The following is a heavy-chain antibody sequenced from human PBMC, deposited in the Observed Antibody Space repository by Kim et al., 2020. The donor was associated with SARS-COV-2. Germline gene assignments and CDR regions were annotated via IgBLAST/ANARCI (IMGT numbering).Heavy chain of an antibody. CDR2: ST. D-gene: IGHD3-10*01. J-gene: IGHJ1*01. Sequence: STYYAGSVKGRFTTSRDNSKNTLYLQMNSLRAEDTAVYYCAKDDLRLGWHWGQGTLVTVSS. CDR3: AKDDLRLGWH. V-gene: IGHV3-23*01.